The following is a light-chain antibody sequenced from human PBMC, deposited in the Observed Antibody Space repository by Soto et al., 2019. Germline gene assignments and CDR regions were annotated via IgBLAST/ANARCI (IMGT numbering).Light chain of an antibody. Sequence: QSVLTQPASVSGSPGQTITISCTGTSSDVGRYNTVSWYQQHPGKAPKLMICEVSNRPSGVSNRFSGSKSGNTASLTISGLQAEDEADYYCSSYTSSSTYVFGTGTKVTVL. CDR1: SSDVGRYNT. J-gene: IGLJ1*01. CDR2: EVS. V-gene: IGLV2-14*01. CDR3: SSYTSSSTYV.